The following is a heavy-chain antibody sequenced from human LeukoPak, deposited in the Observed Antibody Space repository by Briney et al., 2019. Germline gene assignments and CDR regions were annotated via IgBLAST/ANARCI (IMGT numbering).Heavy chain of an antibody. CDR2: IYWNDDK. CDR3: AHRHKEGYDILTGYFYFDY. CDR1: GFSLSTSGVG. D-gene: IGHD3-9*01. J-gene: IGHJ4*02. V-gene: IGHV2-5*01. Sequence: SGPTLVKPTQTLTLTCTFSGFSLSTSGVGVGWIRQPPGKALEWLALIYWNDDKRYSPSLKSRLTITKDTSKNQVVLTMTNMDPVDTATYYCAHRHKEGYDILTGYFYFDYWGQGTLVTVSS.